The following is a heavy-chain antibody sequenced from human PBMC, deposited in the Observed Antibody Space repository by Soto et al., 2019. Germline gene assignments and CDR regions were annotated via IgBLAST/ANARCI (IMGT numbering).Heavy chain of an antibody. V-gene: IGHV4-31*03. CDR3: ARGVDMGLEY. J-gene: IGHJ4*02. CDR2: IYYSGST. Sequence: ASETLSLTCTVSGGSISSGGYYWSWIRQHPGKGLEWIGYIYYSGSTYYNPSLKSRVTISVDTSKNQFSLKLSSVTAADTAVYYCARGVDMGLEYWGQGTLVTVSS. D-gene: IGHD5-12*01. CDR1: GGSISSGGYY.